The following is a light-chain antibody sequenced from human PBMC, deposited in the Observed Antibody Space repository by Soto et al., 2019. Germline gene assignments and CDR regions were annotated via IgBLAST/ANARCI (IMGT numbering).Light chain of an antibody. CDR3: SSYAGTNNLV. CDR1: SSDVGGYNY. CDR2: EVS. J-gene: IGLJ3*02. V-gene: IGLV2-8*01. Sequence: QPVLTQPPSASGSPGQSVTISCTGTSSDVGGYNYVSWYQQYPGKAPKIMIYEVSERPSGVPVRFSGSKSGNTASLTVSGLQAEDEADYYCSSYAGTNNLVFGGGTKLTVL.